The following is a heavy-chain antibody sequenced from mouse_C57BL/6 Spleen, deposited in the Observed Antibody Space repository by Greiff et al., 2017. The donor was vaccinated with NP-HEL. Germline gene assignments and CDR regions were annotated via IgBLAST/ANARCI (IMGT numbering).Heavy chain of an antibody. CDR2: IHPSDSDT. CDR1: GYTFTSYW. Sequence: QVQLQQSGAELVKPGASVKVSCKASGYTFTSYWMHWVKQRPGQGLEWIGRIHPSDSDTNYNQKFKGKATLTVDKSSSTAYMQLSSLTSEDSAVYYCAMALYQVSSFAYWGQGTLVTVSA. J-gene: IGHJ3*01. CDR3: AMALYQVSSFAY. D-gene: IGHD2-12*01. V-gene: IGHV1-74*01.